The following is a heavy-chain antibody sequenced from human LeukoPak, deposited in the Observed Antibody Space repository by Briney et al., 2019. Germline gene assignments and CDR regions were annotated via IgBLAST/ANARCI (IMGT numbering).Heavy chain of an antibody. CDR2: ISGSGGSK. Sequence: GGSLRLSCAASGFTFSNYAMTWVRQAPGKGLEWVSGISGSGGSKYYAASVKGRFTISRDNSKNTLYLQMNSLRAEDTAVYYCAKDRGGNYLFYLDYWGQGTLVTVSS. J-gene: IGHJ4*02. D-gene: IGHD1-26*01. CDR3: AKDRGGNYLFYLDY. V-gene: IGHV3-23*01. CDR1: GFTFSNYA.